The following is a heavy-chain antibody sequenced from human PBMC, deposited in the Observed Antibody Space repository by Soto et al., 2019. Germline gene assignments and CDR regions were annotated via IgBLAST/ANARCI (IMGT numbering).Heavy chain of an antibody. CDR2: ISSSGSII. CDR3: ARDLGYYESDGYFDY. V-gene: IGHV3-11*01. CDR1: GFTFSDNY. D-gene: IGHD3-22*01. Sequence: LRXSCAASGFTFSDNYISWIRQAPGKGLEWVSYISSSGSIIYYADSVKGRFTISRDNAKNSLYLQMNSLRAEDTAVYYCARDLGYYESDGYFDYWGQGALVTVSS. J-gene: IGHJ4*02.